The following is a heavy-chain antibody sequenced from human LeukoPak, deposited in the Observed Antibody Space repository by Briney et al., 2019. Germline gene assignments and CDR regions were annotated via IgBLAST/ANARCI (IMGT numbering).Heavy chain of an antibody. CDR1: GFTFSSYA. Sequence: GGSLRLSCAVSGFTFSSYAMQWVRQAPGKGLEWVAHIKQDGSQEYYVDSVKGRFTISRDSAKNSLYLQVNSLRAEDTAVYYCARGVPYDSWSGPHYSDYWGQGTLVTVSS. CDR3: ARGVPYDSWSGPHYSDY. D-gene: IGHD3-3*01. J-gene: IGHJ4*02. CDR2: IKQDGSQE. V-gene: IGHV3-7*01.